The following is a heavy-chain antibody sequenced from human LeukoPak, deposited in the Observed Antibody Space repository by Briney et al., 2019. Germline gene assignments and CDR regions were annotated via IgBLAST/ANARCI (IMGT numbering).Heavy chain of an antibody. CDR2: IYYSGST. J-gene: IGHJ5*02. V-gene: IGHV4-59*01. Sequence: SETLSLTCTVSGDSISTYYRSWIRQPPGKGLEWIGYIYYSGSTNYNPSLKSRVTISVDTSKKQFSLRLSSVTAADTAVYYCARGARWFDPWGQGTLVTVSS. CDR3: ARGARWFDP. CDR1: GDSISTYY. D-gene: IGHD3-16*01.